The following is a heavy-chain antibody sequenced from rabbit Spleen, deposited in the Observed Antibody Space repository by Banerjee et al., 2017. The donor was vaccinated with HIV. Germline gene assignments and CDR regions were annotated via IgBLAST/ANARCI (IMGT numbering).Heavy chain of an antibody. CDR3: VREVAARFKL. CDR2: IYAGSSGST. V-gene: IGHV1S40*01. D-gene: IGHD4-1*01. Sequence: QSLEESGGDLVKPGASLTLTCTASGVSFSFSSYMCWVRQAPGKGLEWIACIYAGSSGSTYYANWAKGRFTISKASSTTVTLQMTSLTVADTATYFCVREVAARFKLWGQGTLVTVS. J-gene: IGHJ4*01. CDR1: GVSFSFSSY.